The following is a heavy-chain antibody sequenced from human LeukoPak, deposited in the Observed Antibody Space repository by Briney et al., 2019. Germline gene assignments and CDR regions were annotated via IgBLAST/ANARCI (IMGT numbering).Heavy chain of an antibody. V-gene: IGHV3-23*01. J-gene: IGHJ5*02. D-gene: IGHD2-15*01. CDR1: GFPFSSHA. CDR3: VREAGYCAPVCVKTNWFDP. Sequence: GGSPRLSCAASGFPFSSHAMSWVRQPPGKGLEWVAAISNGKTYYADSVRGRFAISRDDSTNTVYLHMNSLRDEDTALYHCVREAGYCAPVCVKTNWFDPWGQGTLVTVSS. CDR2: ISNGKT.